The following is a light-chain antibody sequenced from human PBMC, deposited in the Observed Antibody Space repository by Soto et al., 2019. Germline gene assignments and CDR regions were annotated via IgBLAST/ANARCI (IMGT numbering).Light chain of an antibody. J-gene: IGLJ1*01. V-gene: IGLV2-8*01. Sequence: QSVLTQPPSASGSPGQSVTISCTGTSSDVGGYNYVSWYQQHPGKAPKLMIYEVSKRPSGVPDRFSGSKSGNTASLTVSGLQAEDEAEYYCSSYAGSNGYVFGTGTKLTVL. CDR3: SSYAGSNGYV. CDR2: EVS. CDR1: SSDVGGYNY.